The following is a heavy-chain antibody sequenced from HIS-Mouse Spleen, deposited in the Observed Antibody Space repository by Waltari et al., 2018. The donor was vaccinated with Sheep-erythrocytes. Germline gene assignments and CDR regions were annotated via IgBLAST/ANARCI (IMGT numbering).Heavy chain of an antibody. D-gene: IGHD4-17*01. CDR1: GFTVSSSY. J-gene: IGHJ3*02. CDR3: ARGHPDYGDYDAFDI. V-gene: IGHV3-53*01. Sequence: EVQLVESGGGLIQPGGSLRLSCAASGFTVSSSYMSWCGQAPGKGLEWVSVIYSGGSTYYADSVKGRFTISRDNSKNTLYLQMNSLRAEDTAVYYCARGHPDYGDYDAFDIWGQGTMVTVSS. CDR2: IYSGGST.